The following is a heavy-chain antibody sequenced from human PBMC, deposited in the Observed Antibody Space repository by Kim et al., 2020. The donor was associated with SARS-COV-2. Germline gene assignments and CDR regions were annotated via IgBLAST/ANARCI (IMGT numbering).Heavy chain of an antibody. J-gene: IGHJ4*02. V-gene: IGHV1-3*01. Sequence: GNTKYSQTFQGSVTFTRDTSASTVYMELSSLRSQDTAVYYCAGGGNRFEYWGQGALVTVSS. D-gene: IGHD2-15*01. CDR3: AGGGNRFEY. CDR2: GNT.